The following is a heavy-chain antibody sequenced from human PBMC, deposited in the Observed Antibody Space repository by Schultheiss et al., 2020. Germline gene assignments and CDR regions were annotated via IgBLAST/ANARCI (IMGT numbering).Heavy chain of an antibody. Sequence: SETLSLTCTVSGGSISSSSYYWGWIRQPPGKGLEWIGSIYYSGSTYYNPSLKSRVTISVDTSKNQFSLKLSSVTAADTAVYYCASGPNRRYCSGGMCYDVGDAFEIWGQGTMVTVSS. CDR2: IYYSGST. J-gene: IGHJ3*02. CDR3: ASGPNRRYCSGGMCYDVGDAFEI. V-gene: IGHV4-39*01. D-gene: IGHD2-15*01. CDR1: GGSISSSSYY.